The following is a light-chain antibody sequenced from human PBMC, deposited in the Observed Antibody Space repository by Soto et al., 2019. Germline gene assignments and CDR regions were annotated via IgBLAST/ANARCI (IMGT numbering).Light chain of an antibody. CDR2: DAS. CDR1: QSISSW. V-gene: IGKV1-5*01. CDR3: QQYHRSSIT. J-gene: IGKJ5*01. Sequence: DIQMTQSPSTLPASVGDRVTITCRANQSISSWLAWYQQKPGKAPNLLMYDASTLERGVPSRFSGTGSGTEFTLTISSLQPDDFATYYCQQYHRSSITFGQGTRLEIK.